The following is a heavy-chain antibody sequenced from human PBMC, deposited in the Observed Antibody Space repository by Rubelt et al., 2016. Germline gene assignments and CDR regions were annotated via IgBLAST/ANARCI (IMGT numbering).Heavy chain of an antibody. CDR1: GFSISSGYY. CDR3: AGHASGANSYYDY. D-gene: IGHD4-11*01. V-gene: IGHV4-38-2*02. CDR2: MYHSGTT. Sequence: QEQLQESGPGLVKPSETLTLTCNVSGFSISSGYYWGWIRQPPGKGLEWIGTMYHSGTTYYNSSLKSRAAISVDTTNNHFSLGLRPVTAADTAGYYCAGHASGANSYYDYWGQGTLVTVSS. J-gene: IGHJ4*02.